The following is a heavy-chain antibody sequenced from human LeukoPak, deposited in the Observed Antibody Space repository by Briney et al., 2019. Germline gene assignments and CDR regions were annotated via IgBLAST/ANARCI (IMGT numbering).Heavy chain of an antibody. D-gene: IGHD6-13*01. V-gene: IGHV4-61*01. CDR2: IYYSGST. CDR1: GGSISSGSYY. J-gene: IGHJ1*01. CDR3: ARGTYSSSWYFQH. Sequence: SETLSLTCTVSGGSISSGSYYWSWIRQPRGKGLEGIGYIYYSGSTNYNPSLKSRVTISVDTSKKQFSLKLSSVTAADTAVYYCARGTYSSSWYFQHWGQGTLVTVSS.